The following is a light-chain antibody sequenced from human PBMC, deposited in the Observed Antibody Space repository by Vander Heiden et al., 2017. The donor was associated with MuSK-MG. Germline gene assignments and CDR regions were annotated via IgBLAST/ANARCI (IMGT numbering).Light chain of an antibody. CDR2: DVS. V-gene: IGLV2-14*03. Sequence: QSALTQPASVSGSPGQSITISCTGTSSDIGGYNYVSWYQHHPGNAPNLMIYDVSKRPSGVSNRFSGSKSGNTASLTISGRQAEDEADYYCSSYRSSSPYVFGTGTKVTVL. CDR3: SSYRSSSPYV. CDR1: SSDIGGYNY. J-gene: IGLJ1*01.